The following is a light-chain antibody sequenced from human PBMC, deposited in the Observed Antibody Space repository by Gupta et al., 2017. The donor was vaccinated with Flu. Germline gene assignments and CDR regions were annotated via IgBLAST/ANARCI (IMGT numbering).Light chain of an antibody. CDR2: DAS. J-gene: IGKJ2*01. CDR3: QQYDNLGYT. V-gene: IGKV1-33*01. Sequence: DIQMTQSPSSLSASVGDRVTITCQASQDISNYLNWYQQKPGKARKLLIYDASNLETGVPSRFSGSGSGTDFTFTISSLQPEDIATYYCQQYDNLGYTFGQGTKLEIK. CDR1: QDISNY.